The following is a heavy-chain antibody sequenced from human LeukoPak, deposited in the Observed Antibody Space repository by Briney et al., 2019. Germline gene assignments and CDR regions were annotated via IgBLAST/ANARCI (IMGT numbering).Heavy chain of an antibody. CDR2: IYTSGGT. J-gene: IGHJ4*02. D-gene: IGHD3-22*01. CDR3: ARSHSSGYYYGY. V-gene: IGHV4-4*07. CDR1: GGSITPYY. Sequence: SETLSLTCTVSGGSITPYYWNWIRQPAGKGLEWIGRIYTSGGTNYNPSLKSRVTISVDTSKNQFSLKLSSVTAADTAVYYCARSHSSGYYYGYWGQGTLVTVSS.